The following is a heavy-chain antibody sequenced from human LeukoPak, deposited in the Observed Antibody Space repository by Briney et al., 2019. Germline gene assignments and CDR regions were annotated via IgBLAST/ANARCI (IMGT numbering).Heavy chain of an antibody. D-gene: IGHD3-10*01. V-gene: IGHV3-23*01. CDR1: GFTFSSYA. J-gene: IGHJ4*02. Sequence: GGSLRLSCAASGFTFSSYAMSWVRQAPGKGLEWVSDISSSGGSIYYADSVKGRFTISRDNSNNTLYLQMNSLKAEDTAVYDSAKDLSNYCGSGSYYNGFDYWGQGTLVTVSS. CDR2: ISSSGGSI. CDR3: AKDLSNYCGSGSYYNGFDY.